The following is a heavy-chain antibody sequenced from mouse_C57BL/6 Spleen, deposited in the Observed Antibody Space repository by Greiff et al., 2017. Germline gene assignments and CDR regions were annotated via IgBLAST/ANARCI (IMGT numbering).Heavy chain of an antibody. CDR1: GFTFTDYY. V-gene: IGHV7-4*01. J-gene: IGHJ2*01. CDR2: IRNKANGYTT. D-gene: IGHD2-1*01. Sequence: EVQGVESGGGLVQPGASLRLSCAASGFTFTDYYMSWVRQPPGKAPEWLALIRNKANGYTTEYTASVKGRFTISRENSQNILYLQMYTLRAEDSATYYCVKAAIYYGNLYFDYWGQGTTLTVSS. CDR3: VKAAIYYGNLYFDY.